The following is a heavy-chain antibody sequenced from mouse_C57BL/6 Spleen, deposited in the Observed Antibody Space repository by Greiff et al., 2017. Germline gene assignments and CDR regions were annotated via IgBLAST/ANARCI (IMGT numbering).Heavy chain of an antibody. CDR3: ARSRAGYFDV. V-gene: IGHV1-54*01. Sequence: QVQLQQSGAELVRPGTSVKVSCKASGYAFTNYLIEWVKQRPGQGLEWIGVINPGSGGTNYNEKFKGKETLTVDKSSSTAYMQLSSLTSEDSAVYFCARSRAGYFDVWGTGTTVTVSS. CDR1: GYAFTNYL. CDR2: INPGSGGT. J-gene: IGHJ1*03.